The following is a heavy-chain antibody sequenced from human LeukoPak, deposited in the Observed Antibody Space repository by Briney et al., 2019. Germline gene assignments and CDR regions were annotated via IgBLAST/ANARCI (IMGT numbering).Heavy chain of an antibody. Sequence: SETLSLTCAVYGGSFSGYYWSWIRQPPGKGLEWIGEINHSGSTNYNPSLKSRVTISVDTSKNQFSLKLSSVTAADTAVYYCARGSTVVPFDPWGQGTLVTASS. CDR1: GGSFSGYY. CDR2: INHSGST. D-gene: IGHD2-2*01. CDR3: ARGSTVVPFDP. J-gene: IGHJ5*02. V-gene: IGHV4-34*01.